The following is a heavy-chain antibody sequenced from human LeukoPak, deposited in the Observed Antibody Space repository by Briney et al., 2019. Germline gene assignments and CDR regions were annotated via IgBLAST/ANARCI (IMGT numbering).Heavy chain of an antibody. Sequence: GGSPRLSCAASGFTFSSYAMSWVRQAPGKGLEWVSAISGSGGSTYYADSVKGRFTISRDNSKNTLYLQMNSLRAEDTAVYYCAKDREGSRFGELLYGYYFDYWGQGTLVTVSS. CDR3: AKDREGSRFGELLYGYYFDY. D-gene: IGHD3-10*01. CDR2: ISGSGGST. CDR1: GFTFSSYA. V-gene: IGHV3-23*01. J-gene: IGHJ4*02.